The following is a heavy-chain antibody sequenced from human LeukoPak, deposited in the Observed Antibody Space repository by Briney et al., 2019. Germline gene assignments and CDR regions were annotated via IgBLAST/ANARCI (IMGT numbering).Heavy chain of an antibody. CDR1: GFSVSTDW. D-gene: IGHD5/OR15-5a*01. CDR3: ARDGACRIYDL. Sequence: GGSLRLSCAASGFSVSTDWMSWVRQAPGKGLEWVASIKQDESEKYYGDSVKGRFTISRDNARNSLYLQMSSLRADDTAVYYCARDGACRIYDLWGKRTLVTVFS. J-gene: IGHJ4*02. CDR2: IKQDESEK. V-gene: IGHV3-7*01.